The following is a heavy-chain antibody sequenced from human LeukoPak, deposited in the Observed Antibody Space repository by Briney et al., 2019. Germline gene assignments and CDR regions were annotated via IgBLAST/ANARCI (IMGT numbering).Heavy chain of an antibody. Sequence: PAGGSLRLSCAASGFTFSSYAIHWVRQAPGKGLEWVAVISYDGSNKYYADSVKGRFTISRDNSKNTLYLQMNSLRAEDTAVYYCARDMGITIFGVAPPDYWGQGTLVTISS. D-gene: IGHD3-3*01. CDR2: ISYDGSNK. CDR3: ARDMGITIFGVAPPDY. V-gene: IGHV3-30-3*01. CDR1: GFTFSSYA. J-gene: IGHJ4*02.